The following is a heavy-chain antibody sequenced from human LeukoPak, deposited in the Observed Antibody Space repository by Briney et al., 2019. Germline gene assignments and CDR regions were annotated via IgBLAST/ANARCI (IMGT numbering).Heavy chain of an antibody. CDR2: ISGSSYYI. J-gene: IGHJ4*02. Sequence: GGSLRLSCAASGFTFSSYSMNWVRQAPGKGLEWVSSISGSSYYIYYADSVKGRFTISRDNAKNSLYLQMNSLRVEDTAIYYCAKDMRYCNGGTCYPDYWGQGTLVTVSS. V-gene: IGHV3-21*04. CDR3: AKDMRYCNGGTCYPDY. D-gene: IGHD2-15*01. CDR1: GFTFSSYS.